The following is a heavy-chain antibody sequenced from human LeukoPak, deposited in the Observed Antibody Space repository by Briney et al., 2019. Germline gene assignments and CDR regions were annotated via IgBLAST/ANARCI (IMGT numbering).Heavy chain of an antibody. J-gene: IGHJ4*02. V-gene: IGHV5-51*01. CDR2: IYPGDSDI. Sequence: GESLKISCKASGYSFSNQWIGWVRQMPGKGPEWMGIIYPGDSDIRYSPSFQGQVTISADKSINTAYLQWRSLEASDTAMYYCARLRFLGYYGSGSFYFDYWGQGTLVTVSS. D-gene: IGHD3-10*01. CDR1: GYSFSNQW. CDR3: ARLRFLGYYGSGSFYFDY.